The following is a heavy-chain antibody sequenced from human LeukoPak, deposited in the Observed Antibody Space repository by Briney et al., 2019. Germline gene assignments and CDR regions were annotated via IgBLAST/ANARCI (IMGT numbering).Heavy chain of an antibody. J-gene: IGHJ4*02. V-gene: IGHV4-34*01. Sequence: KTSETLSLTCAGYGGSFSGYYWSWIRQPPGKGLEWIGEINHSGSTNYNPSLKSRVTISGDTSKNQFSLKLSSVTAADTAVYYCARASSSSLFDYWGQGTLVTVSS. CDR1: GGSFSGYY. D-gene: IGHD6-6*01. CDR3: ARASSSSLFDY. CDR2: INHSGST.